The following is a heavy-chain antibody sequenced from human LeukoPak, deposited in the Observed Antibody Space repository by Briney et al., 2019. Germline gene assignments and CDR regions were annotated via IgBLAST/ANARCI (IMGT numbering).Heavy chain of an antibody. D-gene: IGHD5-12*01. J-gene: IGHJ4*02. Sequence: GGSLRLSCASSVFTFSAYAMSWVRQAPGKGLEWVSTISGSGGSTYYADSVKGRFTISRDNSKNTLYLQMNSLRAEDTAVYYCAKHSAQRSVDIVATMGVWGQGTLVTVSS. V-gene: IGHV3-23*01. CDR1: VFTFSAYA. CDR3: AKHSAQRSVDIVATMGV. CDR2: ISGSGGST.